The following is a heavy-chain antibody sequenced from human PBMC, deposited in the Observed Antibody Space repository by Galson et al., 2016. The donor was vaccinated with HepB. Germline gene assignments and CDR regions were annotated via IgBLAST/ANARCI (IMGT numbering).Heavy chain of an antibody. D-gene: IGHD3-16*01. J-gene: IGHJ3*02. CDR2: ISGSGSST. CDR3: ASHLGGSSLDPFDI. CDR1: GFTFSTYA. Sequence: SLRLSCAASGFTFSTYAMSWVRQAPGKGLEWVSLISGSGSSTFYADSVKGRFTISRDKSKNTLFLNMISLRAEDTASYYCASHLGGSSLDPFDIWGRGTMVTVSS. V-gene: IGHV3-23*01.